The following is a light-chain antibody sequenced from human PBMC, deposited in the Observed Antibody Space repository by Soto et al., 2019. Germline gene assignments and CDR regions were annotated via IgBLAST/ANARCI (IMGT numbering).Light chain of an antibody. V-gene: IGKV1-6*01. J-gene: IGKJ1*01. CDR3: LHDYSYPRT. CDR2: TAS. CDR1: QAIRND. Sequence: AIQMTQSPSSLSASVGDRVIITCRASQAIRNDSGWYQQKPGKAPKLLIYTASTLQSGVPSRFSGSASGADFTLTIRSLQPEDSATYYCLHDYSYPRTFGQGTKVDIK.